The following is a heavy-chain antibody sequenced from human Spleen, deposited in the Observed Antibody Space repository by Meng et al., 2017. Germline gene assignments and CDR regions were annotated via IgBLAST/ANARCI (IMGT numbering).Heavy chain of an antibody. D-gene: IGHD3-10*01. Sequence: QVQLVQAGAEVKQPGASVRVSCKASGYTFINYDFSWVRQAPGQGLEWMAWLGAHDGDTSHAPKFQGRVTVSADRPTATAYMELRSLRSDDTAVYYCARGTPGRSYSDYWGQGTLVTVSS. V-gene: IGHV1-18*01. CDR1: GYTFINYD. J-gene: IGHJ4*02. CDR3: ARGTPGRSYSDY. CDR2: LGAHDGDT.